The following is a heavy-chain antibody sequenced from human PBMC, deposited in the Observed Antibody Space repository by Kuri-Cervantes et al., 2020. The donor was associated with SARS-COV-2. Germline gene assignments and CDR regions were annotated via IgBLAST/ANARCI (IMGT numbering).Heavy chain of an antibody. D-gene: IGHD4-17*01. Sequence: GGSLRLSCAASGFTFSSYSMNLVRQAPGKGLEWVSYISSSSSTIYYADSVKGRFTISRDNAKNSLYLQMNSLRDEDTAVYYCARDGVKDDYGFSSYWGQGTLVTVSS. CDR3: ARDGVKDDYGFSSY. CDR1: GFTFSSYS. J-gene: IGHJ4*02. CDR2: ISSSSSTI. V-gene: IGHV3-48*02.